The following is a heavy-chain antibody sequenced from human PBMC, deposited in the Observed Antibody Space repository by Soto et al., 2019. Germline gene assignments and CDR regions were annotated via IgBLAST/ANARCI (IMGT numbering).Heavy chain of an antibody. D-gene: IGHD6-19*01. CDR3: VRVNATSGWGAFAY. CDR2: INGDGSVT. CDR1: GFTFSGFW. V-gene: IGHV3-74*01. Sequence: EVQLVESGGGLVQPGGSLRLSCTASGFTFSGFWMHWVRKAPGKGLVWVSRINGDGSVTNYADSVKGRFTISRDNAKNTLYLQMNSLTVEDTAVYYGVRVNATSGWGAFAYCGQGTLVTVSS. J-gene: IGHJ4*02.